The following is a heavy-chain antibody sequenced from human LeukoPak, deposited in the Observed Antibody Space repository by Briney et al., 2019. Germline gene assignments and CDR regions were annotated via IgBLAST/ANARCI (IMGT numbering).Heavy chain of an antibody. CDR1: GDSISSGDYY. V-gene: IGHV4-30-4*01. Sequence: SETLSLTCSVSGDSISSGDYYWSWIRQPPGKGLEWIGYIYYSGSTYYNPSLKSRVTISVDTSKNQFSLELSSVTAADTAVYYCARDPGDRFDYWGQGTLVTVSS. D-gene: IGHD4-17*01. J-gene: IGHJ4*02. CDR3: ARDPGDRFDY. CDR2: IYYSGST.